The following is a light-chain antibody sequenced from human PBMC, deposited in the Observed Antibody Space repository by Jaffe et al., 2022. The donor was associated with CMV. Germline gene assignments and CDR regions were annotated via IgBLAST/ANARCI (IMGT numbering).Light chain of an antibody. CDR1: QSLVDSDGSTH. V-gene: IGKV2-30*01. CDR3: MQGTHWPPWT. Sequence: DVVLTQSPLSLPVTLGQPASISCRSSQSLVDSDGSTHLNWFHQRPGQSPRRLMYRVFKRDSGVPDRFSGSGSGTDFTLRISRVEAEDVGVYYCMQGTHWPPWTFGQGTKVEIK. CDR2: RVF. J-gene: IGKJ1*01.